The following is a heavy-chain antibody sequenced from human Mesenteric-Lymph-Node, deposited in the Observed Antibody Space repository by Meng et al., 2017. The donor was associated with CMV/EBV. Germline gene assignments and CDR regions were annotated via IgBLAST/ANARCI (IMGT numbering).Heavy chain of an antibody. CDR3: ARDDIVVVPAATGRKYYYYGMDV. CDR2: IIPIFGTA. V-gene: IGHV1-69*05. Sequence: SVKVSCKASGGTFSSYAISWVRQAPGQGLEWMGGIIPIFGTANYAQKFQGRVTITTDESTSTAYMELSSLRSEDTAVYYCARDDIVVVPAATGRKYYYYGMDVWGQGTTVTVS. CDR1: GGTFSSYA. J-gene: IGHJ6*02. D-gene: IGHD2-2*01.